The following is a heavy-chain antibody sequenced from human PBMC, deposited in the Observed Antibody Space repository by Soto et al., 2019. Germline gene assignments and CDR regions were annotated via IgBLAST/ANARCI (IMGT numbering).Heavy chain of an antibody. CDR3: ARGWCSSTSCPFDP. J-gene: IGHJ5*02. Sequence: QVQLVQSGAEVKKPGSSVKVSCKASGGTFSSYTISWVRQAPGQGLEWMGRIIPILGIANYAQKFQGRVTITADKSTSTAYMELSSLRSEDTAVYYCARGWCSSTSCPFDPWGQGTLVTVSS. CDR2: IIPILGIA. V-gene: IGHV1-69*02. D-gene: IGHD2-2*01. CDR1: GGTFSSYT.